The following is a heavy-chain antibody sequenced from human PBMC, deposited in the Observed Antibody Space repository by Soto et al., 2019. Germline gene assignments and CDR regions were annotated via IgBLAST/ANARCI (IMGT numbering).Heavy chain of an antibody. CDR3: ARGGYCSSSSCYLANWFDP. J-gene: IGHJ5*02. Sequence: PGESLKISCKGSGYSFTSYWIGWVRQMPGKGLEGMGIIYPGDSDTRYSPSFQGQVTISADKSVSTAYLQWSSLKASDTAMYYCARGGYCSSSSCYLANWFDPWGQGTLVTVSS. V-gene: IGHV5-51*01. D-gene: IGHD2-2*01. CDR2: IYPGDSDT. CDR1: GYSFTSYW.